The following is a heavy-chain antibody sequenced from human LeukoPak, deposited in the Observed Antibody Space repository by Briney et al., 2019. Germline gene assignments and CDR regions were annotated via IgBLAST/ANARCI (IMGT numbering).Heavy chain of an antibody. J-gene: IGHJ4*02. V-gene: IGHV1-69*05. Sequence: SVKVSCKASGGTFSSYAISWVRQAPGQGLEWMGRIIPIFGTANYAQKFQGRVTITTDESTSTAYMELSSLRPEDTAVYHCPRGHGDHEVYFDYWGQGTLVTVFS. CDR2: IIPIFGTA. D-gene: IGHD4-17*01. CDR3: PRGHGDHEVYFDY. CDR1: GGTFSSYA.